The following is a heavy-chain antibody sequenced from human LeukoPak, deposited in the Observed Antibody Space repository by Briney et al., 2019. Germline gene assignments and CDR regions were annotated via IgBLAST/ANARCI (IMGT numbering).Heavy chain of an antibody. D-gene: IGHD3-10*01. J-gene: IGHJ4*02. CDR1: GFTFSSYS. V-gene: IGHV3-48*01. Sequence: PGGSLRLSCAASGFTFSSYSMNWVRQAPGKGLEWVSYISSSSSTIYYADSVKGRFTISRDNAKNSLYLQMNSLRAEDTALYYRAKDMAAYYYASGNIDYWGQGTLVTVSS. CDR3: AKDMAAYYYASGNIDY. CDR2: ISSSSSTI.